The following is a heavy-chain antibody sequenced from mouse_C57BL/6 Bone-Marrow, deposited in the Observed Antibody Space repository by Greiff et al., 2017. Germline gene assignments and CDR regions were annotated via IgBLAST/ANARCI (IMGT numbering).Heavy chain of an antibody. CDR3: ARGDYGAWFAY. V-gene: IGHV1-81*01. J-gene: IGHJ3*01. Sequence: VQVVESGAELARPGASVKLSCKASGYTFTSYGISWVKQRTGQGLEWIGEIYPRSGNTYYNEKFKGKATLTADKSSSTAYMELRSLTSEDSAVYFCARGDYGAWFAYWGQGTLVTVSA. CDR2: IYPRSGNT. D-gene: IGHD2-4*01. CDR1: GYTFTSYG.